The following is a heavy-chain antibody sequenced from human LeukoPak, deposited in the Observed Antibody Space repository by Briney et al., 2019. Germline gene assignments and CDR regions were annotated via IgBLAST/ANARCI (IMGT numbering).Heavy chain of an antibody. J-gene: IGHJ5*02. D-gene: IGHD3-16*01. CDR1: GFTFSSYA. V-gene: IGHV3-30*04. CDR3: ARAWELRNNWFDP. Sequence: PGGSLRLSCAASGFTFSSYAMHWVRQAPGKGLEWVAVISYDGSNKKYGDSVKGRFTISRDNSKNTLYLQMNSLRAEDTAVYYCARAWELRNNWFDPWGQGTLVIVSS. CDR2: ISYDGSNK.